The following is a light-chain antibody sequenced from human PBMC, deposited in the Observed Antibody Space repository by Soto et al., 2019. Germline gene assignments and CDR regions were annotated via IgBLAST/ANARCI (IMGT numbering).Light chain of an antibody. CDR1: QGIRNY. Sequence: DIQLTQSPSFLSASVGDRVTITCRASQGIRNYLAWYQQKPGKAPKLLLYAASTLQSGVPSRFSGSGSGTEFTLTIRSLQPEDFATYYCQQLNSYPPWTFGQGTRVEI. V-gene: IGKV1-9*01. J-gene: IGKJ1*01. CDR3: QQLNSYPPWT. CDR2: AAS.